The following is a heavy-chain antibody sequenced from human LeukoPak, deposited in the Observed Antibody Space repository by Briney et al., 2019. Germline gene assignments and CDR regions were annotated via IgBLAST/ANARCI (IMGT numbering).Heavy chain of an antibody. CDR2: IYHSGST. J-gene: IGHJ4*02. D-gene: IGHD3-10*01. Sequence: SGTLSLTCAVSGGSISSSNWWSWVRQPPGKGLEWIGEIYHSGSTNYNPSLKSRVTISVDKSKNQFSLKLSSVTAADTAVYYCAGYYGSGSYYFDYWGQGTLVTVSS. CDR3: AGYYGSGSYYFDY. V-gene: IGHV4-4*02. CDR1: GGSISSSNW.